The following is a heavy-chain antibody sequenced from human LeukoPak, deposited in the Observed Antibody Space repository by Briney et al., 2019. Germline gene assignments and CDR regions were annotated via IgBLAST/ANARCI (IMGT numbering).Heavy chain of an antibody. J-gene: IGHJ6*02. CDR3: AGGNLLRPYDSSGYYYDLLSSWYYYGMDV. D-gene: IGHD3-22*01. Sequence: GASVKVSCKASGYTFTHYRLHWVRQAHGQGLEWMGWVNPDSGATNYQQNFQGRVTMTRDTSISTVYMELSRLRSDDTAVYYCAGGNLLRPYDSSGYYYDLLSSWYYYGMDVWGQGTTVTVSS. V-gene: IGHV1-2*02. CDR2: VNPDSGAT. CDR1: GYTFTHYR.